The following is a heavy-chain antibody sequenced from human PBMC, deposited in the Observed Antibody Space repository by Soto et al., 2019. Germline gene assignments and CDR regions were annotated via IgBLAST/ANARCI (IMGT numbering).Heavy chain of an antibody. CDR3: AKATMIVVVIEYYFDY. CDR2: ISGSGGST. Sequence: GGSLRLSCAASGFTFSSYAMSWVRQAPGKGLEWVSAISGSGGSTYYADSVKGRFTISRDNSKNTLYLQMNSLRAEDTAVYYCAKATMIVVVIEYYFDYWGQGTLVTVSS. CDR1: GFTFSSYA. V-gene: IGHV3-23*01. J-gene: IGHJ4*02. D-gene: IGHD3-22*01.